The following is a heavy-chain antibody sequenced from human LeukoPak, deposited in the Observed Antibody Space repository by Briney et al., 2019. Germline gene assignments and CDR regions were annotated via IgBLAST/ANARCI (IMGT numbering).Heavy chain of an antibody. CDR1: GFTLSIYI. Sequence: PGGSLRLSRAASGFTLSIYIMNCVPAAPGEGLEWVSSISSSSSYIYDADSVKGRFTISRDNAKNSLYLQMNSLRAEDTAVYYCASYSSWRDYSGQRALVTVSS. CDR2: ISSSSSYI. V-gene: IGHV3-21*01. J-gene: IGHJ4*02. CDR3: ASYSSWRDY. D-gene: IGHD6-13*01.